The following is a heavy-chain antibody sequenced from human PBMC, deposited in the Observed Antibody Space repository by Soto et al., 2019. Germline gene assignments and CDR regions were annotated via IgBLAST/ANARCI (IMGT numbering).Heavy chain of an antibody. J-gene: IGHJ6*03. CDR3: AREGNWNDYYYYYMDV. CDR2: IIPIFGIA. Sequence: ASVKVSCKASGGTFSSYAISWVRQAPGQGLEWMGGIIPIFGIANYAQKFQGRVTITADKSTSTAYMELSSLRSEDTAVYYCAREGNWNDYYYYYMDVWGKGTTVTVSS. V-gene: IGHV1-69*10. CDR1: GGTFSSYA. D-gene: IGHD1-20*01.